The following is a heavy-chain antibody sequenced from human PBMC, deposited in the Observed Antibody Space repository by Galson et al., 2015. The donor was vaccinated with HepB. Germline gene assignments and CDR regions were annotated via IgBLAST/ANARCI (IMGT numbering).Heavy chain of an antibody. D-gene: IGHD6-6*01. CDR2: INPNSGGT. J-gene: IGHJ6*02. Sequence: SVKVSCKASGYTFTGYYMHWVRQAPGQGLEWMGWINPNSGGTNYAQKFQGRVTMTRDTSISTAYMELSRLRSDDTAVYYCARDPYSSSSLYYYGMDVWGQGTTVTVSS. CDR3: ARDPYSSSSLYYYGMDV. V-gene: IGHV1-2*02. CDR1: GYTFTGYY.